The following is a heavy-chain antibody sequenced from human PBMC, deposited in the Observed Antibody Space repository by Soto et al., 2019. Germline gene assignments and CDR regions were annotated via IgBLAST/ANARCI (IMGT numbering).Heavy chain of an antibody. CDR1: GGSISSYY. D-gene: IGHD2-15*01. J-gene: IGHJ6*02. CDR3: ARAPPFWDIVDYGMDV. Sequence: PSETLSLTCTVSGGSISSYYWSWIRQPPGKGLEWIGYIYYSGSTNYNPSLKSRVTISVDTSKNQFSLKLSSVTAADTAVYYCARAPPFWDIVDYGMDVWGQGTTVTVSS. CDR2: IYYSGST. V-gene: IGHV4-59*01.